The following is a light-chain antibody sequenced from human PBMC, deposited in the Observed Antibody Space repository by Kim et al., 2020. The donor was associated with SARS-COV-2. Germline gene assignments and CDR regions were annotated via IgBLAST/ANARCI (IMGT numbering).Light chain of an antibody. J-gene: IGKJ2*01. Sequence: SWSTGERATLSCRPSLSIASDLAWYQQKPGQAPRLLIYDASKRATGIPARFSGSGSGTDFTLTISSLEPEDFAVYYCQHRSNWRYTFGQGTKLEI. CDR2: DAS. CDR1: LSIASD. CDR3: QHRSNWRYT. V-gene: IGKV3-11*01.